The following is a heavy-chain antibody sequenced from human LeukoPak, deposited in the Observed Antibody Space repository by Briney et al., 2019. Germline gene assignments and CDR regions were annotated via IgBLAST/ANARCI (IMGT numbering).Heavy chain of an antibody. D-gene: IGHD3-22*01. V-gene: IGHV4-34*01. J-gene: IGHJ6*02. Sequence: PSETLSLTCAVYGGSFSGYYWSWIRQPPGKGLEWIGEINHSGSTNYNPSLKSRVTISVDTSKNQFSLKLSSVTAADMAVYYCARVYDSSGYYYSPYYYYGMDVWGQGTTVTVSS. CDR1: GGSFSGYY. CDR3: ARVYDSSGYYYSPYYYYGMDV. CDR2: INHSGST.